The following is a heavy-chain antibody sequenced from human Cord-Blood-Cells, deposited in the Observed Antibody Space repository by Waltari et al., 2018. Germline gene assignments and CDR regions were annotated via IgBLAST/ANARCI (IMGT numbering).Heavy chain of an antibody. CDR3: ATGKVSVVISSPTFDY. V-gene: IGHV1-24*01. D-gene: IGHD3-22*01. CDR2: FDPEDGET. CDR1: GYTLTELS. Sequence: QVQLVQSGAEVKKPGASVKVSCTVSGYTLTELSMLWVRPAPAKGLEWMGGFDPEDGETIYAQKFQGRVTMTEDTSTDTAYMELSSLRSEDTAVYYCATGKVSVVISSPTFDYWGQGTLVTVSS. J-gene: IGHJ4*02.